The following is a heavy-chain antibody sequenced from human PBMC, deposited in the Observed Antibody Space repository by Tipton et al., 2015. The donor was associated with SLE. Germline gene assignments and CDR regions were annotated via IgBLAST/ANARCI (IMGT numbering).Heavy chain of an antibody. J-gene: IGHJ6*03. CDR2: INIDGSST. D-gene: IGHD3-3*01. CDR3: ARVAYYDFGSGYNYYYYMDV. V-gene: IGHV3-74*01. CDR1: GFTFNKYW. Sequence: SLRLSCAVSGFTFNKYWMHWVRQDAGKGLVWVSRINIDGSSTNYADSVRGRFTISRDNAKNTLYLQMNSLRAEDTAVYYCARVAYYDFGSGYNYYYYMDVGGKGPTVTVS.